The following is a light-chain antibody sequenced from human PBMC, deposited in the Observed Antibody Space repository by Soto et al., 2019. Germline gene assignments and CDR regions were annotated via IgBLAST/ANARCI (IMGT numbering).Light chain of an antibody. CDR2: AAS. CDR3: QQSYTLSPLT. V-gene: IGKV1-39*01. Sequence: DIQMTQSPSSLSASLGDRVIITCRTSQSISNYLNWYQHKPGKAPKVLISAASNLQSGVPSRFSGSGSGTVFTLTISSLQPEDFATYFCQQSYTLSPLTFGGGTKVDI. CDR1: QSISNY. J-gene: IGKJ4*01.